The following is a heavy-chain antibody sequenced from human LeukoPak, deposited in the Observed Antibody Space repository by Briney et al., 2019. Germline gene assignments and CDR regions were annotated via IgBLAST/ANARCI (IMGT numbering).Heavy chain of an antibody. CDR3: ARDLGPTYYYDSSGYYPTPLENYYYYYGMDV. CDR1: GFTFSSYA. Sequence: PGRSLRLSCAASGFTFSSYAMHWVRQAPGKGLEWVAVISYDGSNKYYADSVKGRFTISTDNSKNTLYLQMNSLRAEDTAVYYCARDLGPTYYYDSSGYYPTPLENYYYYYGMDVWGQGTTVTVSS. J-gene: IGHJ6*02. V-gene: IGHV3-30-3*01. CDR2: ISYDGSNK. D-gene: IGHD3-22*01.